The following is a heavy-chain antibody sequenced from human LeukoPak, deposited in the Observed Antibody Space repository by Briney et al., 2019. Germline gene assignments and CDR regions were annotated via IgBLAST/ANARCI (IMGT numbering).Heavy chain of an antibody. CDR2: ISSSSSTI. Sequence: GGPLRLSCAASGFTFSSYSMNWVRQAPGKGLEWVSYISSSSSTIYYADSVKGRFTISRDNAKNSLYLQMNSLRDEDTAVYYCASPVGPDYYYGMDVWGQGTTVTVSS. CDR1: GFTFSSYS. V-gene: IGHV3-48*02. D-gene: IGHD3-10*01. J-gene: IGHJ6*02. CDR3: ASPVGPDYYYGMDV.